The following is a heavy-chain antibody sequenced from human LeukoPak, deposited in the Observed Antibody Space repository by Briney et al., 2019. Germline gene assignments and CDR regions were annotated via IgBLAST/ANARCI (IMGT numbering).Heavy chain of an antibody. V-gene: IGHV3-23*01. CDR1: GFTFSGYA. D-gene: IGHD3-10*01. CDR3: AKEWSGNGYVDY. CDR2: ISGGDNST. Sequence: GGSLRLSCAASGFTFSGYAMSRVRQAPGKGLQWVSAISGGDNSTYYAGSVKGRFTISRDNSKNALYLQMNSLRVEDTAVYYCAKEWSGNGYVDYWGQGTLVTVSS. J-gene: IGHJ4*02.